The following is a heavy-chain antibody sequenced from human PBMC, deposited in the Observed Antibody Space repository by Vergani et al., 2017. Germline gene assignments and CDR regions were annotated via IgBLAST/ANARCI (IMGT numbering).Heavy chain of an antibody. CDR1: GFIFSSYG. Sequence: QVQPVESGGGVVQPGRSLRLSCAASGFIFSSYGMHWVRQAPGKGLEWVAVIWYDGSNKYYADSVKGRFTISRDNSKNTLYLQMNSLRAEDTAVYYCARDAQTALELRDYYYYYMDVWGKGTTVTVSS. J-gene: IGHJ6*03. D-gene: IGHD1-7*01. V-gene: IGHV3-33*01. CDR3: ARDAQTALELRDYYYYYMDV. CDR2: IWYDGSNK.